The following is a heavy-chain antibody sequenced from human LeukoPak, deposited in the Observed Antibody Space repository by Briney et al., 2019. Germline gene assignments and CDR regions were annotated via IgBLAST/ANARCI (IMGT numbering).Heavy chain of an antibody. Sequence: GGSLRLSCATSGFIFSGYYMSWIRQAPGKGLEWVSYISGSGNDISYADSVKGRLTISRDNAKGSLYLQMNSLRAADTAVYYCGTHAGRTGSDDWGQGTLVTVSS. D-gene: IGHD3/OR15-3a*01. CDR3: GTHAGRTGSDD. CDR2: ISGSGNDI. CDR1: GFIFSGYY. J-gene: IGHJ4*02. V-gene: IGHV3-11*01.